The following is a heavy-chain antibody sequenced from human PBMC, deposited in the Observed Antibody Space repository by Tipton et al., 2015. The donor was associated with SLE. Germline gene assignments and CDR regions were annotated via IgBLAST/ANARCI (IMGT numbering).Heavy chain of an antibody. Sequence: LRLSCTVSGGSISSHYWSWIRQPPGKGLEWIGYIYHSASTNYNPSLKSRVTISVDTSKNQFSLKLTSVTAADTAVYYCATVTSSSWFRAFDYWGQGTLVTVSS. J-gene: IGHJ4*02. V-gene: IGHV4-59*11. CDR1: GGSISSHY. D-gene: IGHD6-13*01. CDR3: ATVTSSSWFRAFDY. CDR2: IYHSAST.